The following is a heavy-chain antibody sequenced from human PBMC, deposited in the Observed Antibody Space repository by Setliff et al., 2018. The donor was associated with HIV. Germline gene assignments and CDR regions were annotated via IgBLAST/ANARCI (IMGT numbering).Heavy chain of an antibody. J-gene: IGHJ3*02. V-gene: IGHV1-2*06. CDR2: INPNNGGT. D-gene: IGHD3-22*01. CDR1: GYTFTDYY. CDR3: ARDGYYDSSGYSAFGI. Sequence: GASVKVSCKASGYTFTDYYIHWVRQAPGQGLEWMGRINPNNGGTNYAQKFQGRVTTTRDTSISTAYMELSRLRSDDTAVYYCARDGYYDSSGYSAFGIWGQGTMVTVSS.